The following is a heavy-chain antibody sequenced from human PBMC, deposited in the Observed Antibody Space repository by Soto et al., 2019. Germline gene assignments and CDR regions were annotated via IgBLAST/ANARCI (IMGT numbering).Heavy chain of an antibody. V-gene: IGHV4-38-2*01. J-gene: IGHJ6*02. CDR2: IYHAGSV. CDR3: ARTFDYYGMDV. CDR1: GYSIASGYY. Sequence: SETLSLTCAVSGYSIASGYYWAWIRQSPGKGLEWIGSIYHAGSVYYNPSLNSRVAVSLDTSKNHFSLKLTSVTAADTAVYYCARTFDYYGMDVWGQGTTVPVS.